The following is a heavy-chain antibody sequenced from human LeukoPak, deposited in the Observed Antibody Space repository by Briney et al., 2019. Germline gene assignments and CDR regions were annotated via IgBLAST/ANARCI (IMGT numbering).Heavy chain of an antibody. CDR1: GGSISSTSYY. CDR3: ARHITQAPDFDY. CDR2: MVYSGSS. Sequence: SETLSLTCTVSGGSISSTSYYWGRLRQPPGKGLAWIVSMVYSGSSYDNPSLKRRVTISVNMSKKQFSLKLSSLSAGDTSVYYCARHITQAPDFDYWGQGTLVTVSS. V-gene: IGHV4-39*01. D-gene: IGHD1-14*01. J-gene: IGHJ4*02.